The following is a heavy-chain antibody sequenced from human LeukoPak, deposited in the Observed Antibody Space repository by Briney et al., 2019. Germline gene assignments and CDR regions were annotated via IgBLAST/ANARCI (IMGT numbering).Heavy chain of an antibody. CDR1: GFTFSNHY. CDR3: GRVAVNGNNGMAV. CDR2: IRSKASSYTT. J-gene: IGHJ6*01. D-gene: IGHD1-1*01. Sequence: PGGSQRLSCAASGFTFSNHYIDWVRQAPGKGLEWVGRIRSKASSYTTEYAAPVEGRFTISRDDSKSSLYLQMNSLKTEDTAVYYCGRVAVNGNNGMAVWGQGDTGTVSS. V-gene: IGHV3-72*01.